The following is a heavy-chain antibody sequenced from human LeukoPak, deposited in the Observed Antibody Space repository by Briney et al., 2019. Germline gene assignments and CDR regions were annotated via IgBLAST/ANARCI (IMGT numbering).Heavy chain of an antibody. Sequence: GGSLRLSCAASGFPFSSYAMSWVRQAPGKGLEWVSVISDSGGRTYSAASVKGRFTISRDNSKNTLYLQMNSLRAEDAAVYYCARGVDYYENSGTIDYWGQGTLVTVSS. CDR1: GFPFSSYA. J-gene: IGHJ4*02. D-gene: IGHD3-22*01. V-gene: IGHV3-23*01. CDR2: ISDSGGRT. CDR3: ARGVDYYENSGTIDY.